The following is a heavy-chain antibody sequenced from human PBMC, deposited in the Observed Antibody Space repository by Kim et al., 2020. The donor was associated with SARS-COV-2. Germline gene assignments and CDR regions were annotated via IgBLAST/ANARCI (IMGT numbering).Heavy chain of an antibody. Sequence: GGSLGLSCAASGFTFSSYGMHWVRQAPGKGLEWVAVISYDGSNKYYADSVKGRFTISRDNSKNTLYLQMNSLRAEDTAVYYCAKDGTGYSSSWYPWLEYYYYYGMDVWGQGTTVTVSS. CDR2: ISYDGSNK. V-gene: IGHV3-30*18. CDR3: AKDGTGYSSSWYPWLEYYYYYGMDV. CDR1: GFTFSSYG. J-gene: IGHJ6*02. D-gene: IGHD6-13*01.